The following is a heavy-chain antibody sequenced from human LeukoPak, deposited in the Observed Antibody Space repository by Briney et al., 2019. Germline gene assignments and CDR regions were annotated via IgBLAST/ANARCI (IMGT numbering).Heavy chain of an antibody. CDR1: GFTFNNYA. V-gene: IGHV3-23*01. J-gene: IGHJ5*02. CDR2: IGAGGDST. CDR3: ANLSGARYSSSA. Sequence: GGSLRLSCAASGFTFNNYAMGWARQAPGKGLEWVSGIGAGGDSTFYPDSVRGRFTISRDNSKNTLYLQINSLRAEDTAVYYCANLSGARYSSSAWGQGTLVTVSS. D-gene: IGHD6-6*01.